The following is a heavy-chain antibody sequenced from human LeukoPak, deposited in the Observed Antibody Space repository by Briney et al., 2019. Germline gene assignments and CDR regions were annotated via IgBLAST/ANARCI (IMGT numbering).Heavy chain of an antibody. CDR1: GFTFSSYW. Sequence: GGSLRLSCAAPGFTFSSYWMHWVRQAPGKGLEWVANIKQDGSEKYYVDSVKGRFTISRDNARNSLYLQMNSPRAEDTAVYSCVRDGDTSGYTNWGQGTLVTVSS. V-gene: IGHV3-7*01. D-gene: IGHD3-22*01. J-gene: IGHJ4*02. CDR2: IKQDGSEK. CDR3: VRDGDTSGYTN.